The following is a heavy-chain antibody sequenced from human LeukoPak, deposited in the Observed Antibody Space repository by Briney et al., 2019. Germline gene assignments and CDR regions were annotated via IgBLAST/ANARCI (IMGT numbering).Heavy chain of an antibody. J-gene: IGHJ4*02. CDR2: ISGSGGST. Sequence: PGGSLRLSCAASGFTFSSHGMSWVRQAPGKGLEWVSAISGSGGSTYYADSVKGRFTISRDNSKNTLYLQMNSLRAEDTAVYYRAKVHIVVVPAAKYYFDYWGQGTLVTVSS. CDR3: AKVHIVVVPAAKYYFDY. CDR1: GFTFSSHG. V-gene: IGHV3-23*01. D-gene: IGHD2-2*01.